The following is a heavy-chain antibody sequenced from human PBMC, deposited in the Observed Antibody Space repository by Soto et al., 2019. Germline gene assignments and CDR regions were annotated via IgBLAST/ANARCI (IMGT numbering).Heavy chain of an antibody. D-gene: IGHD3-10*01. CDR2: IWYDGSNK. CDR3: ARAAMFRGVPYGMDV. J-gene: IGHJ6*02. V-gene: IGHV3-33*01. CDR1: GFTLSSYG. Sequence: GGSLRLSCAASGFTLSSYGMHWVRQAPGKGLEWVAVIWYDGSNKYYADSVKGRFTISRDNSKNTLYLQMNSLRAEDTAVYYCARAAMFRGVPYGMDVWGQGTTVTV.